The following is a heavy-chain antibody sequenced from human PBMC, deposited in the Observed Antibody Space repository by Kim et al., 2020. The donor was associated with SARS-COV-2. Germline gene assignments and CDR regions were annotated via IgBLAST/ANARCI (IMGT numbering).Heavy chain of an antibody. J-gene: IGHJ6*02. CDR3: ARDGTRGSYYYYGMDV. CDR2: IYSGGST. D-gene: IGHD3-16*01. V-gene: IGHV3-66*01. CDR1: GFTVSSNY. Sequence: GGSRRLSCAASGFTVSSNYMSWVRQAPGKGLEWVSVIYSGGSTYYADSVKGRFTISRDNSKNTLYLQMNSLRAEDTAVYYCARDGTRGSYYYYGMDVWGQGTTVTVSS.